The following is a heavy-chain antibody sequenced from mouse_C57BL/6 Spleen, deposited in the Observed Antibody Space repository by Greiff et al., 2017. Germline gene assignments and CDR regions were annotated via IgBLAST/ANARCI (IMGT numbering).Heavy chain of an antibody. D-gene: IGHD2-4*01. CDR2: IRLKSDNYAT. V-gene: IGHV6-3*01. CDR3: TGGYYDYDGFAY. Sequence: EVKVEESGGGLVQPGGSMKLSCVASGFTFSNYWMNWVRQSPEKGLEWVAQIRLKSDNYATHYAESVKGRFTISRDDSKSSVYLQMNNLRAEDTGIYYCTGGYYDYDGFAYWGQGTLVTVSA. J-gene: IGHJ3*01. CDR1: GFTFSNYW.